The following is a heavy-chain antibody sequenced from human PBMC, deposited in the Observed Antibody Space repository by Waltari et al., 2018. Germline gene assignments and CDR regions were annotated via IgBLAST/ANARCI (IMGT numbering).Heavy chain of an antibody. J-gene: IGHJ6*03. CDR1: GYSITSGYS. CDR3: GNLGYCGSSSCNYMDV. D-gene: IGHD2-2*03. V-gene: IGHV4-38-2*02. Sequence: QVQLQDSGPGLVKPSETLSLDCTVSGYSITSGYSWAWIRQSPGKGLGWIGSIDYSGNTHYSPSLQSRVTISMDSSKNQFSLKVNSVTVADAAVYYCGNLGYCGSSSCNYMDVWGKGTTVTVSS. CDR2: IDYSGNT.